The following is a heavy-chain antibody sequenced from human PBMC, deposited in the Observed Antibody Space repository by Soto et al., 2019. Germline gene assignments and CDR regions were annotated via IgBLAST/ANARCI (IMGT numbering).Heavy chain of an antibody. V-gene: IGHV1-69*02. D-gene: IGHD3-22*01. J-gene: IGHJ1*01. CDR1: GGTFSSYT. Sequence: ASVKVSCKASGGTFSSYTISWVRQAPGQGLEWMGRIIPILGIANYAQKFQGRVTITADKSTSTAYMELSSLRSEDTAVYYCARKPIEGVRLGREFFEQWGKGTLDPVSS. CDR2: IIPILGIA. CDR3: ARKPIEGVRLGREFFEQ.